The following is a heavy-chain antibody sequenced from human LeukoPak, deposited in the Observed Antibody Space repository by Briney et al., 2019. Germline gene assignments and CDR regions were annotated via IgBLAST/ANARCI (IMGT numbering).Heavy chain of an antibody. D-gene: IGHD2-15*01. V-gene: IGHV3-64*01. CDR2: IMPNGETR. CDR3: ARDRDGGFAFDI. CDR1: AFSFSNYV. J-gene: IGHJ3*02. Sequence: GGSLRLSCAASAFSFSNYVMHWVRQAPGKGLEYVSAIMPNGETRGYANSMKGRFTISRDNSKNTLYLQMGSLRAEDMAIYYCARDRDGGFAFDIWGQGTLVTVSS.